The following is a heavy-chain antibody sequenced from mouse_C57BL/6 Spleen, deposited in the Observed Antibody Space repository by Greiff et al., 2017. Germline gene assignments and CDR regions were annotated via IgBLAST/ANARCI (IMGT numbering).Heavy chain of an antibody. V-gene: IGHV1-72*01. CDR3: ARSFGTTVVAPYYFDD. CDR1: GYTFTSSW. D-gene: IGHD1-1*01. Sequence: QVQLQQPGAELVKPGASVKLSCKASGYTFTSSWMHWVKQRPGRGLEWIGRIDPNSGGTKYNEKFKSKATLTVDKPYSTAYMQLSSLTSEDSAVXYCARSFGTTVVAPYYFDDWGQGTTLTVSS. CDR2: IDPNSGGT. J-gene: IGHJ2*01.